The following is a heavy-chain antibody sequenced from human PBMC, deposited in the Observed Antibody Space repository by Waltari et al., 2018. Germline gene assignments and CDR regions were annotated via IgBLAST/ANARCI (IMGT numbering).Heavy chain of an antibody. CDR2: IRSKANSYAT. Sequence: EVQLVESGGGLGQPGGSLKLSCAASGFTFRGAAMNWVRKASGKGLEWVGRIRSKANSYATAYAASVKGRFTISRDDSKNTAYLQMNSLKTEDTAVYYCTSRPLGYWGQGTLVTVSS. CDR3: TSRPLGY. CDR1: GFTFRGAA. V-gene: IGHV3-73*01. J-gene: IGHJ4*02. D-gene: IGHD3-16*01.